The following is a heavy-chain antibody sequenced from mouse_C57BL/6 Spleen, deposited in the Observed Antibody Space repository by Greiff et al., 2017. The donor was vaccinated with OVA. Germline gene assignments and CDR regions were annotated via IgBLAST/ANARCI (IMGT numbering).Heavy chain of an antibody. Sequence: QVQLKESGAELVKPGASVKISCKASGYAFSSYWMNWVKQRPGKGLEWIGQIYPGDGDTNYNGKFKGKATLTADKSSSTAYMQLSSLTSEDSAVYFCARSGATVVANYYAMDYWGQGTSVTVSS. V-gene: IGHV1-80*01. D-gene: IGHD1-1*01. CDR2: IYPGDGDT. CDR3: ARSGATVVANYYAMDY. CDR1: GYAFSSYW. J-gene: IGHJ4*01.